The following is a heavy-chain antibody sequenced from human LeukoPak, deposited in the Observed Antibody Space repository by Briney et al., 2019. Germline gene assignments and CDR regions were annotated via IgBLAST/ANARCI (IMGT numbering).Heavy chain of an antibody. CDR2: IYYSGST. V-gene: IGHV4-39*07. Sequence: SETLSLTCTVPGGSISSSSYYWGWIRQPPGKGLEWIGSIYYSGSTYYNPSLKSRVTISVDTSKNQFSLKLSSVTAADTAVYYCARDRRVEDILTGFIDYWGQGTLVTVSS. J-gene: IGHJ4*02. CDR3: ARDRRVEDILTGFIDY. D-gene: IGHD3-9*01. CDR1: GGSISSSSYY.